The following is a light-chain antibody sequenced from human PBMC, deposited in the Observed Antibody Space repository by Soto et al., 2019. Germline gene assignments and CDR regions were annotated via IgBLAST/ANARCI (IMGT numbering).Light chain of an antibody. V-gene: IGKV1-33*01. CDR1: QDISDY. J-gene: IGKJ5*01. Sequence: DIQMTQSPSPLSASLGDRVTITCQASQDISDYLNWYQQKPGKAPKLLIYGASHLETGVPSRFSGSGSGTDFSLTISSLQPEDFATYYCQQYDNLPISFGQGTRLDFK. CDR3: QQYDNLPIS. CDR2: GAS.